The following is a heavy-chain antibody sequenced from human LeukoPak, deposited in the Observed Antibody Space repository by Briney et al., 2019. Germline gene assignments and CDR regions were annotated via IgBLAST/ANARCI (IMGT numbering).Heavy chain of an antibody. Sequence: SSETLSLTCTVSGYSISSGYYWGWIRQPPGKGLEWIGIIYHSGSTYYSPSLKSRVTISLDTSKNQFTLKLSSVAAADTAVYYCASLYYYDSSAYYGGRDRPYYYMDVWGKGTTVTVSS. CDR2: IYHSGST. CDR1: GYSISSGYY. J-gene: IGHJ6*03. V-gene: IGHV4-38-2*02. D-gene: IGHD3-22*01. CDR3: ASLYYYDSSAYYGGRDRPYYYMDV.